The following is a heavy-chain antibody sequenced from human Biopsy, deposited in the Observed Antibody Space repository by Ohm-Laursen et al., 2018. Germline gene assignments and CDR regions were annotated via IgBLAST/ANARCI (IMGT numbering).Heavy chain of an antibody. J-gene: IGHJ6*02. CDR3: AKDRYNYTPIGGFSMDV. D-gene: IGHD5-18*01. V-gene: IGHV3-30*18. CDR1: GFTFNNYG. CDR2: IFYDGSNT. Sequence: SLSLSCAASGFTFNNYGMQWVRQAPGKGLGWVAFIFYDGSNTYYADSVKGRFTISRDNSRDTLYLQMSSLRAEDTAVYYCAKDRYNYTPIGGFSMDVWGQGTTVTVSS.